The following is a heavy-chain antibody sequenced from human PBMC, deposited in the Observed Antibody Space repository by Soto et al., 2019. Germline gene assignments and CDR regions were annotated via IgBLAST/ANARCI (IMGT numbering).Heavy chain of an antibody. V-gene: IGHV3-74*01. CDR1: GFLFSTYW. CDR2: IKSDGSST. D-gene: IGHD2-21*01. CDR3: AIGGGDYNYFDH. Sequence: EVQLVESGGGLVQPGGSLRLSCAASGFLFSTYWMFWVRQVPRKGLLWVSRIKSDGSSTSYADSVKGRFTISRDNTKNALYLQMTGLRAEGTAVYYCAIGGGDYNYFDHWGQGILVTVSS. J-gene: IGHJ4*02.